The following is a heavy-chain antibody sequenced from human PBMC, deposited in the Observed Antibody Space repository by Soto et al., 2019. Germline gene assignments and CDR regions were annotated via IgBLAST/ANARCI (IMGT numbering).Heavy chain of an antibody. CDR1: GFTLSGYA. J-gene: IGHJ6*03. CDR3: ARRARPDFYYMDV. CDR2: ISSNGVGT. D-gene: IGHD6-6*01. Sequence: EVQLAESGGGLAQPGVSLRLSCAASGFTLSGYAMDWVRQAPGKGLEYFSGISSNGVGTYYANSVQGRFTISRDNSKNTVYLQMGSLRPEDMAVYYFARRARPDFYYMDVWGKGTTVTVSS. V-gene: IGHV3-64*01.